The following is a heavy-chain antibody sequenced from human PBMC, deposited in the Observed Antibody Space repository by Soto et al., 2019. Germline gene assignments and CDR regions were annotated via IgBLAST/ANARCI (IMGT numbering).Heavy chain of an antibody. D-gene: IGHD3-9*01. Sequence: SETLSLTCTVSGGSISSYYWSWIRQPPGKGLEWIGYIYYSGSTNYNPSLKSRVTISVDTSKNQFSLKLSSVTAADTAVYYCARAPYYDILTGYYSGYYGMDVWGQGTTVT. CDR1: GGSISSYY. CDR3: ARAPYYDILTGYYSGYYGMDV. CDR2: IYYSGST. J-gene: IGHJ6*02. V-gene: IGHV4-59*01.